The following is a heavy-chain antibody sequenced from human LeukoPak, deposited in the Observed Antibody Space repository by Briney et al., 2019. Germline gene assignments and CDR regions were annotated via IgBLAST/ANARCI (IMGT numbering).Heavy chain of an antibody. D-gene: IGHD1-26*01. CDR3: ARVKWELPPYFDY. CDR1: GFTFSSYD. J-gene: IGHJ4*02. Sequence: GGSLRLSCAASGFTFSSYDMRWVRQAPGKGLEWLAVISYDGRNKYYADSVKGRFTISRDNSKNTLYLQMSSLRAEDTAVYYCARVKWELPPYFDYWGQGTLVTVSS. CDR2: ISYDGRNK. V-gene: IGHV3-30*04.